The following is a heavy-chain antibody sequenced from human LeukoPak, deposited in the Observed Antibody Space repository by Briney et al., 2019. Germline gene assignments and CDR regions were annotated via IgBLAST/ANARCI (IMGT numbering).Heavy chain of an antibody. V-gene: IGHV4-39*07. CDR2: VFHSGST. D-gene: IGHD6-13*01. CDR1: GGSISSNNFH. Sequence: PSETLSLTCTVSGGSISSNNFHWGWIRQPPGKGLEWIGTVFHSGSTYYNPSLESRITISVDTSKNQFSLKLRSVTAADTAVYYCARGWQQLDYWGQGTLVTVSS. CDR3: ARGWQQLDY. J-gene: IGHJ4*02.